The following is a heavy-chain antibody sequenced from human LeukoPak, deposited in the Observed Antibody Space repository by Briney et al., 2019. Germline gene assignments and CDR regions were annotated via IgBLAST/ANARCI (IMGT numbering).Heavy chain of an antibody. V-gene: IGHV4-30-4*07. D-gene: IGHD6-19*01. CDR3: ARTRGYSSGWYGDY. J-gene: IGHJ4*02. CDR1: GRSISSGGYS. Sequence: PSETLSLTCALSGRSISSGGYSWSWLRQPPGKGLEWIGYIYYSGSTYYNPSLKSRVTISVDTSKNQFSLKLSSVTAADTAVYYCARTRGYSSGWYGDYWGQGTLVTVSS. CDR2: IYYSGST.